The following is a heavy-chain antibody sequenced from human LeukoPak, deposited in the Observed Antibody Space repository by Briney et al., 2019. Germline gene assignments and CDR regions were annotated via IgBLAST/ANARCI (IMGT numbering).Heavy chain of an antibody. V-gene: IGHV4-39*07. D-gene: IGHD2-2*02. CDR1: GGPISSSRYY. CDR2: IYYCGST. Sequence: SETLSLTCTVSGGPISSSRYYWGWIRRPPGKGLEWIGSIYYCGSTYYNPSLKSRVTISVDASKNQFSLKLSSVTAADTAVYYCASGQFYCSSTSCYKGGFDYWGQGTLVTVSS. J-gene: IGHJ4*02. CDR3: ASGQFYCSSTSCYKGGFDY.